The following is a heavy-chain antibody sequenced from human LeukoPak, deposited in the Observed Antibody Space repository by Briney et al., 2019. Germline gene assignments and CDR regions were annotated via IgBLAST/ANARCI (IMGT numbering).Heavy chain of an antibody. Sequence: KPSETLSLTCTVSGGSISSYYWSWIRQPPGKGLEWIGYIYYSGSTNYNPSLKSRVTISVDTSKNQFSLKLSSVTAADTAVYYCARGLAGGRITIFGVVIREVGFDYWGQGTLVTVSS. J-gene: IGHJ4*02. CDR2: IYYSGST. D-gene: IGHD3-3*01. V-gene: IGHV4-59*12. CDR1: GGSISSYY. CDR3: ARGLAGGRITIFGVVIREVGFDY.